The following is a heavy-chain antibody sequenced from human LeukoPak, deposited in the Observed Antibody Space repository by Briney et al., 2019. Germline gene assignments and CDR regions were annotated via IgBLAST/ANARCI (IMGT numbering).Heavy chain of an antibody. Sequence: ASVKVSCKASGGTFSSYAISWVRQAPGQGLEWMGGIIPIFGTANYAQKFQGRVTMTRDTFASTVYMELSSLRSEDTAVYYCASVYKHGMDVWGQGTTVTVSS. V-gene: IGHV1-69*05. J-gene: IGHJ6*02. CDR1: GGTFSSYA. CDR3: ASVYKHGMDV. CDR2: IIPIFGTA. D-gene: IGHD5-24*01.